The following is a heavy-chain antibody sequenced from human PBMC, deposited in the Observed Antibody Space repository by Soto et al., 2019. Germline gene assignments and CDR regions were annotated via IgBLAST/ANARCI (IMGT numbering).Heavy chain of an antibody. J-gene: IGHJ4*02. CDR1: GFTFSSYS. Sequence: EVQLVESGGGLVKPGGSLRLSCAASGFTFSSYSMHWVLQAPGKGLEWVSSISSSSSYIYYADSVKGRFTISRDNAKNSLYLQMNSLRAEDTAVYYCERDMRYSSRNDFWGQGTLVTVSS. CDR2: ISSSSSYI. D-gene: IGHD6-13*01. CDR3: ERDMRYSSRNDF. V-gene: IGHV3-21*01.